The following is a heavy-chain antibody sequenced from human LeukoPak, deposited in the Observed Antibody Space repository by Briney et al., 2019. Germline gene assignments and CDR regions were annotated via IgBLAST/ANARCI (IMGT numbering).Heavy chain of an antibody. CDR3: ARAEDSSGYYVPNWFDP. V-gene: IGHV3-23*01. CDR2: ITGSGGGT. D-gene: IGHD3-22*01. J-gene: IGHJ5*02. Sequence: GGSLRLSCAASGFSFSNYGMGWVRQAPGKGLEWVSAITGSGGGTYFADSVKGRFTISRDNSKNTLYLQMNSLRAEDTAVYYCARAEDSSGYYVPNWFDPWGQGTLVTVSS. CDR1: GFSFSNYG.